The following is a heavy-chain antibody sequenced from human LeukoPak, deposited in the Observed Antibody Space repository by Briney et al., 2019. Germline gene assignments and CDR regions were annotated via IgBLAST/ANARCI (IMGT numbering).Heavy chain of an antibody. CDR3: TTDGVGVEGATYDN. CDR2: ISGSGGST. V-gene: IGHV3-23*01. Sequence: GGSLRLSCAASGFTFSSYAMSWVRQAPGKGLEWVSAISGSGGSTYYADSVKGRFTISRDNSKNTLYLQMNSLRAEDTAVYYCTTDGVGVEGATYDNWGQGTLVSVSS. J-gene: IGHJ4*02. D-gene: IGHD1-26*01. CDR1: GFTFSSYA.